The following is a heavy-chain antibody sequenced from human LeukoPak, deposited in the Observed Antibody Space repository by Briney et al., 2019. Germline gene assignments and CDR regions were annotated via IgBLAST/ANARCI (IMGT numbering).Heavy chain of an antibody. CDR1: GYTLTNRF. D-gene: IGHD3-3*01. V-gene: IGHV1-46*01. J-gene: IGHJ6*03. CDR3: ARESDSYGFWSGYYGSYFYMDV. Sequence: GASVKVSCKASGYTLTNRFMHWVRQAPGQGLEWMGLINPSGGSTRYAQKFQGRVTVTRDMSTSTVYMELSSLRSEDTAVYYCARESDSYGFWSGYYGSYFYMDVWGKGTTVTVSS. CDR2: INPSGGST.